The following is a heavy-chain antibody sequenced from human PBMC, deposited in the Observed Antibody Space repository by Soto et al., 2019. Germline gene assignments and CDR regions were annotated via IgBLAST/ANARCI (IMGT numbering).Heavy chain of an antibody. V-gene: IGHV6-1*01. CDR2: TYYRSKWYD. Sequence: SQTLSLTCAISGDSVSSNSAAWNWVRQSPSRGLEWLGRTYYRSKWYDDYAVSVKSRITINPDTSKNQFSLHLNSVTPEDTAVYYCARGAGRGYCSGNTCYSPYNYYGMDVWGQGTTVTVCS. D-gene: IGHD2-15*01. J-gene: IGHJ6*02. CDR1: GDSVSSNSAA. CDR3: ARGAGRGYCSGNTCYSPYNYYGMDV.